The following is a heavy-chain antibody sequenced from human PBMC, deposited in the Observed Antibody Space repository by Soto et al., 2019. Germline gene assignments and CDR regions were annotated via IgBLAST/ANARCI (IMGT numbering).Heavy chain of an antibody. CDR1: GFTFSSYA. J-gene: IGHJ4*02. V-gene: IGHV3-30-3*01. CDR3: ARAPAVVVVPAAMSADY. D-gene: IGHD2-2*01. Sequence: QVQLVESGGGVVQPGRSLRLSCAASGFTFSSYAMHWVRQARGKGLEWVAVISYDGSNKYYADSVKGRFTISRDNSKNTLYLQMNSLRAEDTAVYYCARAPAVVVVPAAMSADYWGQGTLVTVSS. CDR2: ISYDGSNK.